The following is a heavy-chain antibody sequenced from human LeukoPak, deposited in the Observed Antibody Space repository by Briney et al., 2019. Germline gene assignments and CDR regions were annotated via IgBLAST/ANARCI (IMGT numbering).Heavy chain of an antibody. V-gene: IGHV1-18*01. Sequence: GASVKVSCKASGYTFTDYGINWVRQAPGQGLEWMGWISVYNGNTNYAHNLQGRVTMTTDTSTSTAYMELRSLRSDDTAVYYCARYPYYYDSSGSTYNSYYFDCWGQGTLVTVSS. CDR2: ISVYNGNT. D-gene: IGHD3-22*01. CDR1: GYTFTDYG. CDR3: ARYPYYYDSSGSTYNSYYFDC. J-gene: IGHJ4*02.